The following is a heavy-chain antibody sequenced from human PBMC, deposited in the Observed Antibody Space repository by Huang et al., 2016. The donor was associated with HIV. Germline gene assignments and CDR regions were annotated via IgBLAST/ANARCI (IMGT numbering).Heavy chain of an antibody. CDR1: RFTCSNYA. D-gene: IGHD5-12*01. J-gene: IGHJ6*03. CDR3: ARDLWLRDLYYYYYMDV. Sequence: QVQLVESGGGVVQPGRSLRLSCAASRFTCSNYAMHWVRQAPGKGLEWVAVKSEYGSNKYYADSVKGRFTISRDNSKNTLYLQMNSLRAEDTAVYYCARDLWLRDLYYYYYMDVWGKGTTVTVSS. CDR2: KSEYGSNK. V-gene: IGHV3-30-3*01.